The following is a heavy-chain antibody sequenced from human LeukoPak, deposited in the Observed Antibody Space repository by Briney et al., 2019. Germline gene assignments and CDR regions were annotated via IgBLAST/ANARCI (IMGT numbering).Heavy chain of an antibody. CDR1: GFTFSSYG. Sequence: GGSLRLSCAASGFTFSSYGMSWVRQAPGKGLEWVSAISGSGGSTYYADSVMGRFTISRDNSKNTLYLQMNSLRAEDTAVYYCAKDREPRGIAAAGTGGWGQGTLVTVSS. D-gene: IGHD6-13*01. CDR3: AKDREPRGIAAAGTGG. V-gene: IGHV3-23*01. CDR2: ISGSGGST. J-gene: IGHJ4*02.